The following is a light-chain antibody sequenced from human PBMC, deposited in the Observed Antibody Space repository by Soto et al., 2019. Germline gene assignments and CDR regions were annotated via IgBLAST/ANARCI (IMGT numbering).Light chain of an antibody. Sequence: ALTQPPSASGSPGQSVTISCPGTSSDVGANNDYVSWYQQHPGKVPKLMIYEVSKRPPGVPDRFSGSKSGNTASLTVSGLQADDEADYYCSSYAGSDNFVFGTGTKVTVL. CDR1: SSDVGANNDY. J-gene: IGLJ1*01. CDR3: SSYAGSDNFV. V-gene: IGLV2-8*01. CDR2: EVS.